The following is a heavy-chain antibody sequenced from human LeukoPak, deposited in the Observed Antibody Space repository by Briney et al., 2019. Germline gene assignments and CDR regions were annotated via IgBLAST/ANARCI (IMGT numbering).Heavy chain of an antibody. CDR2: FSGSGGST. D-gene: IGHD2/OR15-2a*01. CDR1: GFTLGNYA. J-gene: IGHJ4*02. CDR3: AKGVLASTNYFDS. V-gene: IGHV3-23*01. Sequence: TGGSLRLSCAASGFTLGNYAMSWVRQAPGKGLEWVSGFSGSGGSTYYADSVKGRFTISRDDSKNTLYLQMNSLRAEDTAVYYCAKGVLASTNYFDSWGQGTLVTVSS.